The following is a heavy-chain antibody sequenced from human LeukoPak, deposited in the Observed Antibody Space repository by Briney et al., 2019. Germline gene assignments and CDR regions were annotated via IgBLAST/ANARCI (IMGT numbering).Heavy chain of an antibody. CDR3: ARPPGPYDSSGYYFDY. CDR2: ISAYNGNT. V-gene: IGHV1-18*01. D-gene: IGHD3-22*01. CDR1: GYTFTSYG. Sequence: GASVKVSCKASGYTFTSYGISWGRQAPGQGLEWMGWISAYNGNTNYAQKLQGRVTMTTDTSTSTAYMELRGLRSDDTAVYYCARPPGPYDSSGYYFDYWGQGTLVTVSS. J-gene: IGHJ4*02.